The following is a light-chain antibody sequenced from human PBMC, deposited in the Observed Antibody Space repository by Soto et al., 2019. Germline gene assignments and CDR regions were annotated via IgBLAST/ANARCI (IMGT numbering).Light chain of an antibody. CDR3: QQRSDWPWT. V-gene: IGKV3-11*01. CDR1: QSVRSN. Sequence: EIVMTQSPGTLSVSPGERATLPCMASQSVRSNLAWYQQKPGQAPRLLMYEASNRATGIPARFSGGGSGTDFTLTISSLEPEDFAVYYCQQRSDWPWTFGQGTKVDIK. J-gene: IGKJ1*01. CDR2: EAS.